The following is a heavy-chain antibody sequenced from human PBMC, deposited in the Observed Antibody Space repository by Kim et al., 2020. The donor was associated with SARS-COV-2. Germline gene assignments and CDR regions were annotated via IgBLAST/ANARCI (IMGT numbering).Heavy chain of an antibody. CDR2: INPNSGGT. CDR1: GYTFTGYY. J-gene: IGHJ6*02. CDR3: ASPIVGATTYYYYGMDV. D-gene: IGHD1-26*01. V-gene: IGHV1-2*06. Sequence: ASVKVSCKASGYTFTGYYMHWVRQAPGQGLEWMGRINPNSGGTNYAQKFQGRVTMTRDTSISTAYMELSRLRSDDTAVYYCASPIVGATTYYYYGMDVWGQGTTVTVSS.